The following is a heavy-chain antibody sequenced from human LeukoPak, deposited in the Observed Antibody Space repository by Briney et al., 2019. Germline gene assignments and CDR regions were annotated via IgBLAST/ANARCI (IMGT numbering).Heavy chain of an antibody. CDR1: GFTFSSYW. D-gene: IGHD6-19*01. Sequence: GGSLRLSCAASGFTFSSYWMSWVRQAPGKGLEWVANIKQDGSEKYYVDSVKGRFTISRDNAKNSLYLQMNSLRAEDTAVYYCAREEYSSGWYLISFGEQYYYYYMDVWGKGTTITVSS. V-gene: IGHV3-7*01. CDR3: AREEYSSGWYLISFGEQYYYYYMDV. J-gene: IGHJ6*03. CDR2: IKQDGSEK.